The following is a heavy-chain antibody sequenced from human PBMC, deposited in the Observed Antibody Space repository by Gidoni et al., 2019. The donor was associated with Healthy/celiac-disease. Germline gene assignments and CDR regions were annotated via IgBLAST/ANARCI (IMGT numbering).Heavy chain of an antibody. J-gene: IGHJ4*02. CDR1: AGSISSSSYY. D-gene: IGHD1-7*01. CDR3: ARDDWNYVQY. V-gene: IGHV4-39*07. CDR2: IYYSGST. Sequence: QLPLQESGPGLGKPSETLSLTCTVSAGSISSSSYYWGWIRQPPGKGLEWIGSIYYSGSTYYNPSLKSRVTISVDTSKNQFSLKLSSVTAADTAVYYCARDDWNYVQYWGQGTLVTVSS.